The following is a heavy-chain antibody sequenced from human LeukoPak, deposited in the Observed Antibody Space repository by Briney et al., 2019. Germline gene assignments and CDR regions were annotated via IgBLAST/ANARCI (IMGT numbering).Heavy chain of an antibody. J-gene: IGHJ4*02. CDR1: GFTFSSYA. V-gene: IGHV3-74*01. CDR2: IKSDGSTT. CDR3: AREDYGDYHLDY. D-gene: IGHD4-17*01. Sequence: PGGSLRLSCAASGFTFSSYAMSWVRQAPGKGLVWVSRIKSDGSTTSYADSVKGRFTISRDNAKNTLYLQMNSLRAEDTAVYYCAREDYGDYHLDYWGQGTLVTVSS.